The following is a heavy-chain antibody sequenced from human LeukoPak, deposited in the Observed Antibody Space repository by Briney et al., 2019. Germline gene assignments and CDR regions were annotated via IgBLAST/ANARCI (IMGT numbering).Heavy chain of an antibody. D-gene: IGHD2-8*01. CDR3: AKDRCSNGVGCYYYYMDV. V-gene: IGHV3-30*02. J-gene: IGHJ6*03. CDR1: GLTVSSNY. CDR2: IQYDGSNE. Sequence: GGSLRLSCAASGLTVSSNYMSWVRQAPGKGLEWVAYIQYDGSNEQYADSVKGRFSISRDSSKNILYLQMNSLRAEDTAVYYCAKDRCSNGVGCYYYYMDVWGKGTTVTISS.